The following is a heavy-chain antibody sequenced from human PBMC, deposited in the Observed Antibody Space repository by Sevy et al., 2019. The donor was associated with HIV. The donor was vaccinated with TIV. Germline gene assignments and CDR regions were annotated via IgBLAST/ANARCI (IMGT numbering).Heavy chain of an antibody. CDR1: GGSISSYY. V-gene: IGHV4-59*01. Sequence: SETLSLTCTVSGGSISSYYWSWIRQPPGKGLEWIGYIYYSGSTNYNPSLKSRVTISVDTSKNQFSLKLSSVTAADTAVYYCARSGANWNPENYFYYWGQGTLVTVSS. CDR3: ARSGANWNPENYFYY. CDR2: IYYSGST. D-gene: IGHD1-20*01. J-gene: IGHJ4*02.